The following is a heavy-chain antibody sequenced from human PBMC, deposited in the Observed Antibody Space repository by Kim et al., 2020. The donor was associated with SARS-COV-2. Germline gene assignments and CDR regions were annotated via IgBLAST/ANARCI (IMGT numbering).Heavy chain of an antibody. CDR1: GYSFTTYW. D-gene: IGHD3-3*01. CDR2: IYTGDSET. CDR3: ASPSGSHGYAFDL. J-gene: IGHJ3*01. V-gene: IGHV5-51*01. Sequence: GESLKISCKGSGYSFTTYWILWVRQMPGKGLEWMGVIYTGDSETRYGPSFQGQVTISADKSNSTAYLRWSSLKASDTAMYYCASPSGSHGYAFDLWGQGTMVTVSS.